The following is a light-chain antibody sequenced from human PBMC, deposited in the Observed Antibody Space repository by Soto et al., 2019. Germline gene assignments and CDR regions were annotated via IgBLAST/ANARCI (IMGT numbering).Light chain of an antibody. CDR1: QSISSW. CDR2: KAS. CDR3: QHLNNYPPFT. V-gene: IGKV1-5*03. Sequence: DIQMTQSPSTLSASVGDRVTITCRASQSISSWLAWYQQKPGKAPKLLIYKASSLESGVPSRFSGSGSGTDFTLTISRLQPEDFATYYCQHLNNYPPFTFGPGTKVDLE. J-gene: IGKJ3*01.